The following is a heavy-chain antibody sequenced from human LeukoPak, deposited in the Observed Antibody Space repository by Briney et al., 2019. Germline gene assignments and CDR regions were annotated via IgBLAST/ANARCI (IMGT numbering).Heavy chain of an antibody. V-gene: IGHV3-30-3*01. CDR1: GFTFSSYA. CDR2: ISYDGSNK. CDR3: AREDEAVAGPLGDYFDY. D-gene: IGHD6-19*01. Sequence: PGGSLRLSCAASGFTFSSYAMHWVRQAPGKGLEWVAVISYDGSNKYYADSVKGRFTISRDNSKNTLYLQMNSLGAEDTAVYYCAREDEAVAGPLGDYFDYWGQGTLVTVSS. J-gene: IGHJ4*02.